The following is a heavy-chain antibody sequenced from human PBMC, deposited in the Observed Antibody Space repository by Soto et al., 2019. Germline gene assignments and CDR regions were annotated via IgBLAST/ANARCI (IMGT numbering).Heavy chain of an antibody. CDR3: ARDLGGGSCY. CDR2: ISSSSSTI. J-gene: IGHJ4*02. V-gene: IGHV3-48*01. Sequence: GAMRLSCAAPGFTFSSYSMNWVRQAPGKGLEWVSYISSSSSTIYYADSVKGRFTISRDNAKNSLYLQMNSLRAEDTAVYYCARDLGGGSCYWGQGTLVTVSS. CDR1: GFTFSSYS. D-gene: IGHD2-15*01.